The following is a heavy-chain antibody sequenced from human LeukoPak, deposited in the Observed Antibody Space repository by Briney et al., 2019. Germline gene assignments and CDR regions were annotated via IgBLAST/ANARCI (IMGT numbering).Heavy chain of an antibody. D-gene: IGHD3-10*01. CDR3: ARANMVRGVGSFFDRNWFDP. V-gene: IGHV1-18*01. J-gene: IGHJ5*02. CDR2: ISAYNGNT. CDR1: GYTFTSYG. Sequence: ASVKVSCKASGYTFTSYGISWVRQAPGQGLEWMGWISAYNGNTNYAQKLQGRVTMTTDTSTSTAYMELRSLRSDDTAVYHCARANMVRGVGSFFDRNWFDPWGQGTLVTVSS.